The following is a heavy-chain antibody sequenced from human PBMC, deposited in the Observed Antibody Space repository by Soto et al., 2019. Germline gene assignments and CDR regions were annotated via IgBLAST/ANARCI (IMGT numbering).Heavy chain of an antibody. D-gene: IGHD2-2*01. CDR1: GGTFSSYP. J-gene: IGHJ4*02. Sequence: QVQLVQSGAEVKKPGSSVKVSCKASGGTFSSYPISWVRQAPGQGLEWMGRIIPILGIANYAQKFQGRVTITADKSTSTAYMELSSLRSEDTAVYYCARARPGGVCSSTSCPFDYWGQGTLVTVSS. CDR3: ARARPGGVCSSTSCPFDY. V-gene: IGHV1-69*02. CDR2: IIPILGIA.